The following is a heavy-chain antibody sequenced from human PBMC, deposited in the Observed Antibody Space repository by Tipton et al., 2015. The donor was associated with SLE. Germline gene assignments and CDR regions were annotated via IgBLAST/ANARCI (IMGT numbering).Heavy chain of an antibody. CDR3: AKAQGMTTVTNFDY. D-gene: IGHD4-17*01. Sequence: SLRLSCAASGFTFSSYAMHWVRQAPGKGLEWVAVISYDGSNKYYADSVKGRFTISRDNSKNTLYLQMNSLRAEDTAVYYCAKAQGMTTVTNFDYWGQGTLVTVSS. J-gene: IGHJ4*02. CDR1: GFTFSSYA. CDR2: ISYDGSNK. V-gene: IGHV3-30-3*01.